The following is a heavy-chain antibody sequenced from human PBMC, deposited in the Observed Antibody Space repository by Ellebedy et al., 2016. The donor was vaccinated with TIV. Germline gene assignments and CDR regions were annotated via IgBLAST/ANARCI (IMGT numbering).Heavy chain of an antibody. CDR3: ARDHVSGYYDTSGYYPFDY. Sequence: GESLKISCVGTGFTFNAYEMNWVRQAPGKGLEWVSYIRSSGNIIYYADSVKGRFTISRDNAKNSLYLQMNSLRAEDTAVYYCARDHVSGYYDTSGYYPFDYWGQGVLVTVSS. CDR1: GFTFNAYE. CDR2: IRSSGNII. J-gene: IGHJ4*02. D-gene: IGHD3-22*01. V-gene: IGHV3-48*03.